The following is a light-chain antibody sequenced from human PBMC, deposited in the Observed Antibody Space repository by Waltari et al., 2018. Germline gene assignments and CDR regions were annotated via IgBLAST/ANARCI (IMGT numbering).Light chain of an antibody. CDR1: QSVLHASNHRNF. CDR3: QQYFTTPYT. CDR2: WAS. J-gene: IGKJ2*01. V-gene: IGKV4-1*01. Sequence: DIVMTQSPDSLAVSLGDRAAINCRSSQSVLHASNHRNFLAWYQQKPGQSPKLLFYWASTRYSGVPDRFSASGTATDFTLTINNLQAEDVSVYYCQQYFTTPYTFGQGTKLDMK.